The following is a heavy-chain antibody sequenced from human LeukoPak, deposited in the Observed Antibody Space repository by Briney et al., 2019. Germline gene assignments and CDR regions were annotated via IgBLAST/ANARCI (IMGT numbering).Heavy chain of an antibody. CDR1: GFTVGSYY. CDR2: ISSADAT. D-gene: IGHD5-24*01. Sequence: PGGSLRLSCAASGFTVGSYYMSWVRQAPGKGLEWVSLISSADATLYADSVKGRFTISRDNSKSTLYLQMNSLRPEDTAVYFCARAKMDTFNLFDSWGRGTLVTVSS. CDR3: ARAKMDTFNLFDS. J-gene: IGHJ4*02. V-gene: IGHV3-66*02.